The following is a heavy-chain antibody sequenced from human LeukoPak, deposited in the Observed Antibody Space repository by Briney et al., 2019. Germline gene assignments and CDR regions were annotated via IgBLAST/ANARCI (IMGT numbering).Heavy chain of an antibody. J-gene: IGHJ6*03. D-gene: IGHD1-26*01. CDR2: ISYDGSNK. CDR3: ARVGRPNLKGNPYYYYYMDV. Sequence: GGSLRLSCAASEFTFISSAMYWVRQAPGKGLEWVAVISYDGSNKYYADSVKGRFTISRDNSRNTLYLQMNSLRAEDTAVYYCARVGRPNLKGNPYYYYYMDVWGKGTTVTVSS. V-gene: IGHV3-30*04. CDR1: EFTFISSA.